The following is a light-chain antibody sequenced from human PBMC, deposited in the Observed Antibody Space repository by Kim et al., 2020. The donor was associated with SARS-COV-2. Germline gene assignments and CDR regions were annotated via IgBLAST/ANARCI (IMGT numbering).Light chain of an antibody. J-gene: IGKJ5*01. CDR1: QSISSS. CDR3: QQYAYWRA. CDR2: GAS. V-gene: IGKV3-15*01. Sequence: TAPRSCRASQSISSSVAWYQKKPGQAPRVLIYGASARATGIPARFSGSGSGTEFTLTISNLQSEDFAVYYCQQYAYWRAFGQGTRLEIK.